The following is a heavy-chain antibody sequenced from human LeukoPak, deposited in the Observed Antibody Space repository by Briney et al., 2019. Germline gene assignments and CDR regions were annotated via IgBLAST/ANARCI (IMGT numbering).Heavy chain of an antibody. V-gene: IGHV4-59*01. J-gene: IGHJ4*02. CDR1: GGSISSYY. CDR2: IHCSGST. D-gene: IGHD2-21*01. Sequence: SETLSLTCTVSGGSISSYYWSWIRQPPGKGLEWIGYIHCSGSTNYNPSLKSRVTISIDTSKNQFSLKLNSVTAADTAVYYCARAQRSRIYYFDNWGQGTLVTVSS. CDR3: ARAQRSRIYYFDN.